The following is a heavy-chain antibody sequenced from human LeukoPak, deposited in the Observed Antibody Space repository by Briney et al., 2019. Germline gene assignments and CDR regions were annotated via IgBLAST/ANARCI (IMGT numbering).Heavy chain of an antibody. D-gene: IGHD2-2*01. V-gene: IGHV1-2*02. J-gene: IGHJ4*02. CDR2: INPNSGGT. CDR3: ARSSAANVRSDY. CDR1: GHTFTGYY. Sequence: GASVKVSCKASGHTFTGYYMHWVRQAPGQGLEWMGWINPNSGGTNYAQKFQGRVTMTRDTSISTAYMELSRLRSDDTAVYYCARSSAANVRSDYWGQGTLVTVSS.